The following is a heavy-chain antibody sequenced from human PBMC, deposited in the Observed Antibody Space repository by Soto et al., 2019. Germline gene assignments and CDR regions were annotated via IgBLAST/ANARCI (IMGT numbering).Heavy chain of an antibody. J-gene: IGHJ3*01. Sequence: QVQLVQSGAEVKKPGSSVKVSCKASGGSFRSYVISWVRQAPGQGLEWMGGIIPIFHTANHAQKFQGRIRMTADESTSTAYMELSSLRSEDTAVYFCARVLKGLYGDSSDVFDVWGQGTMVTVSS. D-gene: IGHD4-17*01. V-gene: IGHV1-69*01. CDR3: ARVLKGLYGDSSDVFDV. CDR1: GGSFRSYV. CDR2: IIPIFHTA.